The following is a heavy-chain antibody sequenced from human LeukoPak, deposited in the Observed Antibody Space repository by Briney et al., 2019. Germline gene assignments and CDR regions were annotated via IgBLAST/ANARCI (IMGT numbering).Heavy chain of an antibody. J-gene: IGHJ4*02. D-gene: IGHD5-24*01. CDR2: ISWNSVNI. V-gene: IGHV3-9*01. CDR3: VKDRGLRNQWLQVTYDS. Sequence: PGGSLRLSCAASGFTFDDYAMHWVRQAPGKGLEWVSGISWNSVNIGHEDSVKGRFTISRDNAKNSLNLQMNSLRPEDTALYYCVKDRGLRNQWLQVTYDSWGQGTLVTVSS. CDR1: GFTFDDYA.